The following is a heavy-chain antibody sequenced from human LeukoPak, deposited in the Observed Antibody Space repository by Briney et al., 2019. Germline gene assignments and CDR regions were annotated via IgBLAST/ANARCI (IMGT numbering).Heavy chain of an antibody. V-gene: IGHV3-30*01. J-gene: IGHJ4*02. CDR2: ISYDGSNN. D-gene: IGHD6-13*01. CDR3: ARASSSWAYYFDY. Sequence: GGSLRLSCAASGFTVSSYAMQWVRQAGGKGLEWVAVISYDGSNNYYADSVKGRFTISRDNSTNTLYLQMNSLRAEDTAVYYCARASSSWAYYFDYWGQGTLVTVSS. CDR1: GFTVSSYA.